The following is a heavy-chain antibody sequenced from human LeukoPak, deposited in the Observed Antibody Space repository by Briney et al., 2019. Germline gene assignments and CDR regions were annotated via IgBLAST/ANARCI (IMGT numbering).Heavy chain of an antibody. V-gene: IGHV1-69*05. J-gene: IGHJ4*02. D-gene: IGHD3-3*01. CDR2: IIPIFGTA. CDR3: AREGQAYYDFWSGYYTGPFDY. Sequence: SVKVSCKASGGTFSSYAISWVRQAPGQGLEWMGGIIPIFGTANYAQKLQGRVTMTTDTSTSTAYMELRSLRSDDTAVYYCAREGQAYYDFWSGYYTGPFDYWGQGTLVTVSS. CDR1: GGTFSSYA.